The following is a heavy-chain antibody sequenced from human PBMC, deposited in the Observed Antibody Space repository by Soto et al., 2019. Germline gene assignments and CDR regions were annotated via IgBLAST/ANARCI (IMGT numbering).Heavy chain of an antibody. CDR1: GFTFSSYS. CDR2: ISSSSSYI. CDR3: AGWIQLWLDYYYYGMDV. D-gene: IGHD5-18*01. J-gene: IGHJ6*02. V-gene: IGHV3-21*01. Sequence: VGSLRLSCAASGFTFSSYSMNWVRQAPGKGLEWVSSISSSSSYIYYADSVKGRFTISRDNAKNSLYLQMNSLRAEDTAVYYCAGWIQLWLDYYYYGMDVWGQGTTVTVSS.